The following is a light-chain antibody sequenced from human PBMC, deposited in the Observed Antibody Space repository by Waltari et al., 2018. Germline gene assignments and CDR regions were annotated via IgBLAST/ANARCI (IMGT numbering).Light chain of an antibody. J-gene: IGKJ1*01. V-gene: IGKV1-39*01. CDR1: KTISKY. CDR3: QQSYSFTRT. Sequence: DTQMTAPPSSSPASVGTSATITCRASKTISKYLNWYQQKPGKAPNLLIYAASSLQSGVPSRFSGSGAGRDFTLIITSLQAEDFATYYCQQSYSFTRTFGQGTKVEIK. CDR2: AAS.